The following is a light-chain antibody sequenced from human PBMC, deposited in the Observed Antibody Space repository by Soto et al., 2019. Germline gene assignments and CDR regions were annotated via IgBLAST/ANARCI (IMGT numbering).Light chain of an antibody. CDR1: QSVGGRY. CDR2: VAS. CDR3: LHYGSSPWS. J-gene: IGKJ1*01. Sequence: EIVLTQSPGTLSLSPGERATLSCRASQSVGGRYLAWFQQKPGQSPRLLIYVASTRATGVPDRFSGSGSAADFSLTTNSLEPEGSAVYYWLHYGSSPWSFGQGTKVEIK. V-gene: IGKV3-20*01.